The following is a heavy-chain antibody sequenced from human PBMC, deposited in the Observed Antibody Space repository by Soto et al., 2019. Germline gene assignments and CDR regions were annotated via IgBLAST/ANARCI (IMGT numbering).Heavy chain of an antibody. CDR2: TSSDGSDK. D-gene: IGHD6-19*01. J-gene: IGHJ4*02. V-gene: IGHV3-30*18. Sequence: GGSLRLSCAASGLTFSTYSMNWVRQAPGKGLEWVAVTSSDGSDKYYADSVKGRFTISRDNSKSTLDLQMNSLRAEDTAVYYCAKDLSSGQWLVRAFSVFDYWGQGTLVTVSS. CDR1: GLTFSTYS. CDR3: AKDLSSGQWLVRAFSVFDY.